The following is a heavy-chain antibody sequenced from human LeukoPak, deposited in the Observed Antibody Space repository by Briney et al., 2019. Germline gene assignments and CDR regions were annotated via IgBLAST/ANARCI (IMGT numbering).Heavy chain of an antibody. J-gene: IGHJ4*02. CDR3: ARGDVSRHTLYDY. Sequence: GGSLRLSCVVSGFTFTSYWMHWVRQVPGKGLVWVSHINSDGSSTSYAGSVKGRFTISRDNAKNTLYLQMNSLRAEDTAVYYCARGDVSRHTLYDYWGQGTLVTVSS. V-gene: IGHV3-74*01. CDR2: INSDGSST. CDR1: GFTFTSYW. D-gene: IGHD3-16*01.